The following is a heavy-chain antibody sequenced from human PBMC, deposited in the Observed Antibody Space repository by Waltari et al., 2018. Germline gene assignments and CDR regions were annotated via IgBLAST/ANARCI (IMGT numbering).Heavy chain of an antibody. CDR3: ARSGGGTTTFGVAA. J-gene: IGHJ1*01. CDR1: GYNFTDFV. CDR2: INPNSGDT. V-gene: IGHV1-2*06. D-gene: IGHD3-3*01. Sequence: QVQLVQSGAGVKKSGASVKVSCKASGYNFTDFVIHWVRQAPVQGLEWMGRINPNSGDTSYAHRFQGMVTITGDTSITTAYMELTGLRSDDTAIYYCARSGGGTTTFGVAAWGQGSLVPVSS.